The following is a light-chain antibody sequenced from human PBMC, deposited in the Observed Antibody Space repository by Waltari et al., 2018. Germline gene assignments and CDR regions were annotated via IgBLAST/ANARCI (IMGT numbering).Light chain of an antibody. CDR2: EVS. J-gene: IGLJ2*01. CDR1: SSDVGAYNY. V-gene: IGLV2-14*01. Sequence: QSALTQPASVSGSPGQSITISCTGTSSDVGAYNYVPMYPQHPGNAPKLIIYEVSNRPRGISNRFPGSKSGNTASLTISGLQAEDEADYYCSSYTSSSTLGFGGGTKLTVL. CDR3: SSYTSSSTLG.